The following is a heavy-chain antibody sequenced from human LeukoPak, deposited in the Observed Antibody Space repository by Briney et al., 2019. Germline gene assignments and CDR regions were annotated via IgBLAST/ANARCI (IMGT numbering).Heavy chain of an antibody. D-gene: IGHD2-15*01. CDR2: ISSSSYI. V-gene: IGHV3-21*01. CDR3: AKTVVSGGWNYFDY. Sequence: GGSLRLSCAASGFTFSSYSMNWVRQAPGKGLEWVSSISSSSYIYYADSVEGRFTISRDNAKNSLYLQMNSLRAEDTAVYYCAKTVVSGGWNYFDYWGQGTLVTVSS. J-gene: IGHJ4*02. CDR1: GFTFSSYS.